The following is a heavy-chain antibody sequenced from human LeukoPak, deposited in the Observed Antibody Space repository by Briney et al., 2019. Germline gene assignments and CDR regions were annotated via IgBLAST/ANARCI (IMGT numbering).Heavy chain of an antibody. CDR1: ANTLGYY. CDR3: ARDLSITMVRAPFY. J-gene: IGHJ4*02. D-gene: IGHD3-10*01. CDR2: INPNSGGT. V-gene: IGHV1-2*02. Sequence: ASVKVSCKASANTLGYYMHWVRQAPGQGLEWMGWINPNSGGTNYAQKFQGRVTMTRDTSISIAFMELSRLRSDDTAVYYCARDLSITMVRAPFYWGPGTPVTVSS.